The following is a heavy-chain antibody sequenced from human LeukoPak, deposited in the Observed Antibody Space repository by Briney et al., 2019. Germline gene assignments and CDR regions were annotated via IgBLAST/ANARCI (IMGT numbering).Heavy chain of an antibody. CDR2: ISSNGGST. CDR1: GFTFSSYA. V-gene: IGHV3-64*01. D-gene: IGHD3-10*01. CDR3: ARDSGDDAFDI. J-gene: IGHJ3*02. Sequence: GGSLRLSCAASGFTFSSYAMHLVRQAPGKGLEYLSAISSNGGSTYYANSVKGRFTISRDNSKNALYRQMGSLRAEDMDVCYCARDSGDDAFDIWGQRTMVTVSS.